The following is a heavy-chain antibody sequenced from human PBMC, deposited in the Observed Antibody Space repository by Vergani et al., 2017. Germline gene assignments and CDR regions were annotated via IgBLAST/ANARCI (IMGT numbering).Heavy chain of an antibody. Sequence: QVQLVESGGGVVQPGGSLRLSCAASGFTFTNYGMHWVRQAPGKGLEWVAFTRYDGIVEYYGDSVRGRFTISRDNSKNTLYLQMNRLRPEDTAVYYCATAGAAYCSGASCYDFFDYWGQGTLVTVAS. V-gene: IGHV3-30*02. CDR2: TRYDGIVE. J-gene: IGHJ4*02. D-gene: IGHD2-15*01. CDR1: GFTFTNYG. CDR3: ATAGAAYCSGASCYDFFDY.